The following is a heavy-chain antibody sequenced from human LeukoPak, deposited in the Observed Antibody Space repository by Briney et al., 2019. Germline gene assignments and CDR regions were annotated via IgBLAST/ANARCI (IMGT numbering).Heavy chain of an antibody. J-gene: IGHJ5*02. CDR1: GGSISSSNYY. D-gene: IGHD2-15*01. Sequence: SETLSLTCTVSGGSISSSNYYWGWIRQPPGKGLEWVGTIYYSGSTSYNSSLKSRVTISVDTSKNHFSLKVSSVTATDTAMYYCARHGALCTGGSCTRFDPWGQGTLVTVSS. V-gene: IGHV4-39*01. CDR3: ARHGALCTGGSCTRFDP. CDR2: IYYSGST.